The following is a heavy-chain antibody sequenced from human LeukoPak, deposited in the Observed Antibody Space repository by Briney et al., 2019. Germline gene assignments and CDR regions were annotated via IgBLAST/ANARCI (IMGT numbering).Heavy chain of an antibody. V-gene: IGHV4-34*01. D-gene: IGHD4-11*01. Sequence: SETMSLTCAVYGGSFSGYYWSWIRPPPGKGLEWSGEINHSGSTNYNPSLKSRVTISVDTSKNQFSRKLSSVTAADTAVYFCARATYSNYGYYYYYYYMDGWGKGATVTVSS. CDR3: ARATYSNYGYYYYYYYMDG. J-gene: IGHJ6*03. CDR1: GGSFSGYY. CDR2: INHSGST.